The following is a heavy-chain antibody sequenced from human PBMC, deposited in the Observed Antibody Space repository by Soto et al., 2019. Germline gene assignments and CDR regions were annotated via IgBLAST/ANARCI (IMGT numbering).Heavy chain of an antibody. D-gene: IGHD2-21*02. CDR3: AREVGYGDFSAALLD. CDR2: IITLFGTS. Sequence: VQLMQSGAEVKKPGSSVKVSCKASGGTFSSHSINWVRQAPGQGLEWMGGIITLFGTSNYAQNFQGRVTTTADQSTSTAYMELNSLTSYDTAVYYCAREVGYGDFSAALLDWGQGTLVTVSS. V-gene: IGHV1-69*01. J-gene: IGHJ4*02. CDR1: GGTFSSHS.